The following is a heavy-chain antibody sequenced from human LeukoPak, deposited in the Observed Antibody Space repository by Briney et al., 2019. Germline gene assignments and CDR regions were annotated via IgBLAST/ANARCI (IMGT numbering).Heavy chain of an antibody. CDR2: IYTSGGT. D-gene: IGHD3-3*01. J-gene: IGHJ3*02. Sequence: PSETLSLTCTVSGGSISSYYWRWIRQPAGKGLEWIGRIYTSGGTNYNPSLKNRGTMSVDTSKNQFSLKQNSVTAADAAGFYCARAHPRDFWSGYPLWGGGCATENAFDIWGQGTMVTVSS. V-gene: IGHV4-4*07. CDR1: GGSISSYY. CDR3: ARAHPRDFWSGYPLWGGGCATENAFDI.